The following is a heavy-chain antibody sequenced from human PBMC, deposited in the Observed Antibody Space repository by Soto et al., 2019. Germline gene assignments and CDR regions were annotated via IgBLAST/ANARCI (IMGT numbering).Heavy chain of an antibody. V-gene: IGHV1-46*01. J-gene: IGHJ4*02. D-gene: IGHD2-15*01. CDR1: GYTFTSYY. CDR2: INPSGGST. CDR3: ARAPWLVLVVADY. Sequence: QVQLVQSGAGVKKPGASVKVSCKASGYTFTSYYMHWVRQAPGQGLEWMGIINPSGGSTSYAQKFQGRLTMTRDTSTSTVYMELSSLRSEDTAVYYCARAPWLVLVVADYWCQGTLVTVS.